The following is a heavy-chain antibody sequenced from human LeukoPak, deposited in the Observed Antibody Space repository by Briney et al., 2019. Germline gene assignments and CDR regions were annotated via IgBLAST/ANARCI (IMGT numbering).Heavy chain of an antibody. V-gene: IGHV4-34*01. Sequence: SETLSLTCAVYGGSFSGYYWSWIRQPPGKGLEWIGEINHSGSTNYSPSLKSRVTISVDTSKNQFSLKLSSVTAADTAVYYCARGKGVLRYFDPNWFDPWGQGTLVTVSS. CDR3: ARGKGVLRYFDPNWFDP. D-gene: IGHD3-9*01. CDR1: GGSFSGYY. J-gene: IGHJ5*02. CDR2: INHSGST.